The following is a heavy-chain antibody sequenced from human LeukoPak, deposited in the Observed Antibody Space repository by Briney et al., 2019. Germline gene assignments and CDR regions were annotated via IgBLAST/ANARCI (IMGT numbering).Heavy chain of an antibody. Sequence: GGSLRLSCAASGFTVSSNYMSWVRQAPGKGLEWVSVIYSGGSTYYADSVKGRFTISRDNSKNTLYLQMNSLRAEDTAVYYCATNYDYVWGSYRSPLFDYWGQGTLVTVSS. D-gene: IGHD3-16*02. J-gene: IGHJ4*02. CDR2: IYSGGST. CDR3: ATNYDYVWGSYRSPLFDY. V-gene: IGHV3-66*01. CDR1: GFTVSSNY.